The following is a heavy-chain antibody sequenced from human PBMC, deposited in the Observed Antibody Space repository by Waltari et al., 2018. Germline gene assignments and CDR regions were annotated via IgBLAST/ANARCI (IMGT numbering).Heavy chain of an antibody. D-gene: IGHD2-2*01. V-gene: IGHV4-4*07. CDR1: GGSISSYY. CDR3: ARERRRDIVVVPAATFDY. Sequence: QVQLQESGPGLVKPSETLSLTCTVSGGSISSYYWSWIRQPAGKGLEWIGRIYTSGSTNYNPSLKSRVTMSVDTSKNQFSLKLSSVTAADTAVYYCARERRRDIVVVPAATFDYWGQGTLVTVSS. CDR2: IYTSGST. J-gene: IGHJ4*02.